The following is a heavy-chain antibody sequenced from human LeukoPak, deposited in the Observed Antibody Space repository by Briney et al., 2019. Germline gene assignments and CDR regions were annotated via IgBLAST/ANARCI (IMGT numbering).Heavy chain of an antibody. CDR3: ARHIVSDWYPNDYSDY. J-gene: IGHJ4*02. CDR1: GDSLSGRGYY. V-gene: IGHV4-39*01. D-gene: IGHD6-19*01. Sequence: SETLSLTCTVSGDSLSGRGYYWGWIRQPPGKGLEWIATIHHSGSTYYNPSLRSRATISVDTSRNQFSLKLNSVTAADTAVYYCARHIVSDWYPNDYSDYWGQGILDTVSS. CDR2: IHHSGST.